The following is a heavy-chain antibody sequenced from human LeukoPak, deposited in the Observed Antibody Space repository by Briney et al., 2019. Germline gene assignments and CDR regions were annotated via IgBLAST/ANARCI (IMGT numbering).Heavy chain of an antibody. J-gene: IGHJ4*02. CDR2: ISAYNGNT. D-gene: IGHD3-22*01. CDR1: GYTFTSHG. CDR3: ARSYYYDSSGYYSGFDY. Sequence: ASVKVSCKASGYTFTSHGISWVRQAPGQGLEWMGWISAYNGNTNYAQKLQGRVTMTTDTSTSTAYMELRSLRSDDTAVYYCARSYYYDSSGYYSGFDYWGQGTLVTVSS. V-gene: IGHV1-18*01.